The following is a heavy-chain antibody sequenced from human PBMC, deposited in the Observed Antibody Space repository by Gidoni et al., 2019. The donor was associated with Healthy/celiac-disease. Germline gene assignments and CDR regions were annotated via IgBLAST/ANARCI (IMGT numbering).Heavy chain of an antibody. V-gene: IGHV3-23*01. CDR3: ARRWDFWSGYHLGYFDY. Sequence: EVQLLESGGGLVQPGGSLRLSSAASGFTFSSSAMSWVRQAPGKGLEWVSAMSGSGGSTYYADSVKGRFTISRDNSKNTLYLQMNSLRAEDTAVYYCARRWDFWSGYHLGYFDYWGQGTLVTVSS. CDR2: MSGSGGST. CDR1: GFTFSSSA. D-gene: IGHD3-3*01. J-gene: IGHJ4*02.